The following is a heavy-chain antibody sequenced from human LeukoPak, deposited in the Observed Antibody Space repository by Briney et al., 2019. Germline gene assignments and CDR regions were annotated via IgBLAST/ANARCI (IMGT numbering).Heavy chain of an antibody. Sequence: GGSLRLSCAASGFTFSSYAMTWVRQAPGKGLEWVSGISGSGGSTYYADSVKGRFTISRDNSKNSLYLQMNSLRAEDTAVYYCARDTIQLGKLYYFDYWGQGTLVTVSS. J-gene: IGHJ4*02. CDR2: ISGSGGST. CDR1: GFTFSSYA. V-gene: IGHV3-23*01. D-gene: IGHD5-18*01. CDR3: ARDTIQLGKLYYFDY.